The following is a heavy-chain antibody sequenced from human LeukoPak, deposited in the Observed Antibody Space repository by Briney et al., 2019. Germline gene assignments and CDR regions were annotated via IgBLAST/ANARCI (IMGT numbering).Heavy chain of an antibody. CDR3: AKFLNYDFWSGYPHPYGMDV. CDR2: ISESAGSI. J-gene: IGHJ6*02. CDR1: GFTFSSYA. Sequence: PGGSLRLSCAASGFTFSSYAMSWVRQTPGKGLEWVSTISESAGSIYYADSVKGRSTISRDNSKNTLYLQMNSLRAEDTAVYYCAKFLNYDFWSGYPHPYGMDVWGQGTTVTVSS. D-gene: IGHD3-3*01. V-gene: IGHV3-23*01.